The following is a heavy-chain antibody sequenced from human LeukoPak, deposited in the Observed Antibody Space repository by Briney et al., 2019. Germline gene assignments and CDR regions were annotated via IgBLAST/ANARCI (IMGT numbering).Heavy chain of an antibody. Sequence: GRSLRPSCAASGFTFSSYGMHWVRQAPGKGPEWVAVIWYDGSNKYYADSVKGRFTISRDNSKNTLYLQMNSLRAEDTAVYYCARDRYSSSSPFDYWGQGTLVTVSS. V-gene: IGHV3-33*01. D-gene: IGHD6-6*01. J-gene: IGHJ4*02. CDR2: IWYDGSNK. CDR3: ARDRYSSSSPFDY. CDR1: GFTFSSYG.